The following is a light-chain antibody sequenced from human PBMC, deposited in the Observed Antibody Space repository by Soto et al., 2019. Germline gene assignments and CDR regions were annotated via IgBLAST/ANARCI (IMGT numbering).Light chain of an antibody. CDR2: EAS. Sequence: QSALTQPASVSGSPGQSITISCTGTSSDVGGHNYVSWYQQHPGIAPKLMISEASNRPSGVSNRFSGSKSGNTASLTISGLQAEDEADYYCSSYTTSSTLVFGGGTQLTVL. CDR3: SSYTTSSTLV. V-gene: IGLV2-14*01. J-gene: IGLJ2*01. CDR1: SSDVGGHNY.